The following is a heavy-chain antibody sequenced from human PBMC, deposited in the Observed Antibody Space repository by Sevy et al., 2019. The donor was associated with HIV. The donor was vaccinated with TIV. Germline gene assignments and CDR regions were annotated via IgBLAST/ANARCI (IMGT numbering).Heavy chain of an antibody. CDR2: LGDSGAAT. V-gene: IGHV3-23*01. D-gene: IGHD1-26*01. CDR1: GFTFSSYA. J-gene: IGHJ6*02. CDR3: ARVVGALPGYSYGMDV. Sequence: GGSQRLSCSASGFTFSSYAMSWVRQSPGKGLKWVSALGDSGAATYYADSVKGRFTISRDNSKNTVYLHLSSLRAEDTAVYYCARVVGALPGYSYGMDVWGQGTTVTVSS.